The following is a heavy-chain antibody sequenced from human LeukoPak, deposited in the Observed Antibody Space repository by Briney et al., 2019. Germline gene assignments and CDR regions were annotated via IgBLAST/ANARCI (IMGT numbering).Heavy chain of an antibody. D-gene: IGHD3-16*01. Sequence: GGSLRLSCAASGFSVSSNYMSWVRQAPGKGLEWVSIIYSGGSTNYADSVKGRFTISRDNSKNTLYLQMNSLRAEDTAVYYCATAEGENWGQGTLVTVSS. CDR1: GFSVSSNY. CDR2: IYSGGST. CDR3: ATAEGEN. V-gene: IGHV3-53*01. J-gene: IGHJ4*02.